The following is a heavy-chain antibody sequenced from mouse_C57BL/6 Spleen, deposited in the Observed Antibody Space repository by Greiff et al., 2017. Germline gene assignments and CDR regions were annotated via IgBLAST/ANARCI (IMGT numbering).Heavy chain of an antibody. CDR3: ARGIHYYGSSYPYYFDY. Sequence: QVHVKQPGAELVKPGASVKMSCKASGYTFTSYWITWVKQRPGQGLEWIGDIYPGSGSTNYNEKFKSKATLTVDTSSSTAYMQLSSLTSEDSAVYYCARGIHYYGSSYPYYFDYWGQGTTLTVSS. CDR2: IYPGSGST. J-gene: IGHJ2*01. D-gene: IGHD1-1*01. V-gene: IGHV1-55*01. CDR1: GYTFTSYW.